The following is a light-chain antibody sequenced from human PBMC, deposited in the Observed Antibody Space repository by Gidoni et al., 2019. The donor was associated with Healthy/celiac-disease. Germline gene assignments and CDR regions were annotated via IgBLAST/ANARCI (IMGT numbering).Light chain of an antibody. Sequence: SQTTEPPSSLPASVGDRVTITCRASQSISNDLCWYQQKPGKAPKRLIYAASSLQSGVPSRFSGSGSGTEFTLTISSLQPEDFATYYCQQRNSTPFAFGQGTRLEIK. CDR2: AAS. V-gene: IGKV1-39*01. CDR3: QQRNSTPFA. J-gene: IGKJ5*01. CDR1: QSISND.